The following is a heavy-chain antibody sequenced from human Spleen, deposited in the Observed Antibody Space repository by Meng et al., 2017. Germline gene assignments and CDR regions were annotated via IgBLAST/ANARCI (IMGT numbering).Heavy chain of an antibody. D-gene: IGHD3-10*01. V-gene: IGHV3-23*01. Sequence: GESLKISCAASGFTFSSYAMSWVRQAPGKGLEWVSAISGSGGSTYYADSVKGRFTISRDNSKNTLYLQMNSLRAEDTAVYYCANPTFYYGSGSPSDYWGQGTLVTVSS. CDR3: ANPTFYYGSGSPSDY. CDR2: ISGSGGST. J-gene: IGHJ4*02. CDR1: GFTFSSYA.